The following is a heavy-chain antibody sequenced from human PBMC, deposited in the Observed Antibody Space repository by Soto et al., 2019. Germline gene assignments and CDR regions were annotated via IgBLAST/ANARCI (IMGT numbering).Heavy chain of an antibody. CDR1: GFTFSSYA. CDR3: AYSSTPFDY. CDR2: ISGSGGST. J-gene: IGHJ4*02. Sequence: GGSLRLSCAASGFTFSSYAMSWVRQAPGKGLDWVSAISGSGGSTYYADSVKGRFTISRDNSKNTLYLQMNSLIAEDTAVYYCAYSSTPFDYWGQGTLVTVSS. D-gene: IGHD6-13*01. V-gene: IGHV3-23*01.